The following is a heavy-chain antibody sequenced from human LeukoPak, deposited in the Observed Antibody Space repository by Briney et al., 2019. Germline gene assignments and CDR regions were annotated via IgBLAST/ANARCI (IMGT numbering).Heavy chain of an antibody. V-gene: IGHV4-34*01. CDR2: INHSADT. D-gene: IGHD2-8*01. Sequence: SETLSLTCAVHGGSFSSYYWTWVRQPPGKGLEWIGDINHSADTNYNPSLKSRVSISMDTSKNQFSLKLNSVTAADTAVYYCARGWGTHGFDFWGLGTPVTVS. CDR3: ARGWGTHGFDF. J-gene: IGHJ4*02. CDR1: GGSFSSYY.